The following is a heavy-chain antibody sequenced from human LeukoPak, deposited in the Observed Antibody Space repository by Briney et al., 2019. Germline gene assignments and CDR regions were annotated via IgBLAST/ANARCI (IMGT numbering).Heavy chain of an antibody. CDR1: GYTFTSYG. CDR2: ISAYNGNT. J-gene: IGHJ6*03. Sequence: APVKVSCKASGYTFTSYGISWVRQAPGQGLEWMGWISAYNGNTNYAQKLQGRVTMTTDTSTSTAYMELRSLRSDDTAVYYCARYSNFPRYYYYMDVWGKGTTVTVSS. CDR3: ARYSNFPRYYYYMDV. D-gene: IGHD4-11*01. V-gene: IGHV1-18*01.